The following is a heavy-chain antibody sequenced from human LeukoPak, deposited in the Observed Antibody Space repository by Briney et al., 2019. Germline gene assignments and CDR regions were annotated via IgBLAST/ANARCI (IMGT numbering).Heavy chain of an antibody. CDR3: AKDRLHYSSGDAFDI. J-gene: IGHJ3*02. Sequence: GGSLRLSCAASGFTFSSYGMHWVRQAPGKGLEWVAFIRYDGTNKYYVDSVKGRFTISRDNSKNTLFLQMNSLRAEDTAVYYCAKDRLHYSSGDAFDIWGQGTMVTVSS. V-gene: IGHV3-30*02. CDR2: IRYDGTNK. CDR1: GFTFSSYG. D-gene: IGHD6-19*01.